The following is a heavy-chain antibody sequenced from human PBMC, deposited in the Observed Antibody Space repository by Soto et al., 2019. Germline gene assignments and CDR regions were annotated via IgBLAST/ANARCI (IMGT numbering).Heavy chain of an antibody. V-gene: IGHV1-69*12. Sequence: QVQLVQSGAAVKKPGSSVKVSCKASGGTFSSYGITWVRQAPGQGLEWMGGIIPIFGTTNYAQKFQGRITITADESTSPAYMELSSLRSEDTAVYYCARGPGGQGTYWYFDLWGRGTLVTVSS. J-gene: IGHJ2*01. CDR1: GGTFSSYG. CDR2: IIPIFGTT. CDR3: ARGPGGQGTYWYFDL. D-gene: IGHD3-16*01.